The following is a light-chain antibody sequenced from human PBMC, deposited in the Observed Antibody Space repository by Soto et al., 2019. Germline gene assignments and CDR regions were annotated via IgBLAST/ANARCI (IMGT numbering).Light chain of an antibody. CDR2: EVT. CDR3: SSYRSTTVV. J-gene: IGLJ1*01. CDR1: SSDIGGSNY. V-gene: IGLV2-14*01. Sequence: QSALTQPASVSGTPGQSITISCTGTSSDIGGSNYVSWYQQHPGKAPKLIIYEVTNRPSGVSDSFSGSKSDNTASLIISGLQSEDEAHYYCSSYRSTTVVFGSGSKGTGL.